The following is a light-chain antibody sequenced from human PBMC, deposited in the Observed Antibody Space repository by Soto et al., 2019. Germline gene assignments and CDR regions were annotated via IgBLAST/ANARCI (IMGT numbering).Light chain of an antibody. CDR3: TSYTITSPYV. V-gene: IGLV2-14*01. CDR1: SSDIGRYNF. Sequence: QSALTQPASMSGSPGQSITISCTGTSSDIGRYNFVSWYQHHPGKAPKLIIYEATKRPSGVSYRFSGSKSGNMASLTISGLQAEDEADYYCTSYTITSPYVFGTGTKVTVL. CDR2: EAT. J-gene: IGLJ1*01.